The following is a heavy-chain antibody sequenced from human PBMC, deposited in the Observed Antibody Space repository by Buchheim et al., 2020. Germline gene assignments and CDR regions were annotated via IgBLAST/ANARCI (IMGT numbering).Heavy chain of an antibody. Sequence: EVQLVQSGAEVKKPGESLKISCKGSGYSFTDYWIGWVRQMPGKGLEWMGMIYPCDSDTRYSPSFQGQITISADKSISSAYLQWSSLKASDTAMYYCVRGSGYCSSTRCYLFDYWGQGTL. CDR2: IYPCDSDT. D-gene: IGHD2-2*01. J-gene: IGHJ4*02. CDR3: VRGSGYCSSTRCYLFDY. CDR1: GYSFTDYW. V-gene: IGHV5-51*01.